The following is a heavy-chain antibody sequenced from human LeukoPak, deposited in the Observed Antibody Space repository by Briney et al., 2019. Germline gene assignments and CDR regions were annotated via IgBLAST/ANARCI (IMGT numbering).Heavy chain of an antibody. V-gene: IGHV4-39*01. Sequence: PSETLSLTCTVSDGSISNSNFYWGWSRQPPGKGLAWIGSIYYSGSTYYNPSLKSRVTISVDTSKNQFSLKLSSVTAADTAVYYCARLLVWELLVDYWGQGTLVTVSS. J-gene: IGHJ4*02. CDR1: DGSISNSNFY. CDR2: IYYSGST. CDR3: ARLLVWELLVDY. D-gene: IGHD1-26*01.